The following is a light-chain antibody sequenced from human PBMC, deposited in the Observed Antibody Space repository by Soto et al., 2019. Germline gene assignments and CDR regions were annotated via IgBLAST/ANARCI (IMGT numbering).Light chain of an antibody. CDR2: DVS. Sequence: QSALTQPASVSGSPGQSITISCTGTSSDVGGYNYVSWYQQHPGKAPKLMIYDVSDRPSGVSNRFSGSKSGNTASLTISGLQADEEADYYCSSFTSRSPVVFGGGTKLTVL. CDR3: SSFTSRSPVV. CDR1: SSDVGGYNY. J-gene: IGLJ2*01. V-gene: IGLV2-14*01.